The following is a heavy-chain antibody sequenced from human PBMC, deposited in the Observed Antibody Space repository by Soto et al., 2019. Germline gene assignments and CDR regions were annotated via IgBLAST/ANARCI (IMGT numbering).Heavy chain of an antibody. CDR2: IIPIFGTA. CDR3: ARSGLVVVNYYYYYGMDV. Sequence: ASVKVSCKASGGTFSSYAIGWVRQAPGQGLEWMGGIIPIFGTANYAQKFQGRVTITADESTSTAYMELSSLRSEDTAVYYCARSGLVVVNYYYYYGMDVWGQGTTVTVSS. D-gene: IGHD2-15*01. J-gene: IGHJ6*02. V-gene: IGHV1-69*13. CDR1: GGTFSSYA.